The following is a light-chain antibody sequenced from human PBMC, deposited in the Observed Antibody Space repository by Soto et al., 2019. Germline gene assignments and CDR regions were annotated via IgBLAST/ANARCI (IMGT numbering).Light chain of an antibody. Sequence: EIMMTQSPATLSVSPGESATLSCRASQSVRNNLAWYQHKPGQAPRLLIYYASTRATGIPARFSGSGSGTEFTLTISSLQSEDFALYYCQQYNDWPPITFGQGKRLEI. J-gene: IGKJ5*01. V-gene: IGKV3-15*01. CDR1: QSVRNN. CDR2: YAS. CDR3: QQYNDWPPIT.